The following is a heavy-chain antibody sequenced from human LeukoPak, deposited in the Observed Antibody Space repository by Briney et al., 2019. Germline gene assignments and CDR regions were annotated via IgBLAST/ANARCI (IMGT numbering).Heavy chain of an antibody. D-gene: IGHD1-26*01. CDR1: GGSFSSYA. CDR3: ARSSIVGATTYSDY. CDR2: IIPIFGTA. V-gene: IGHV1-69*05. J-gene: IGHJ4*02. Sequence: SVKVSCKASGGSFSSYAISWVRQAPGQGLEWMGRIIPIFGTANYAQKFQGRVTITTDESTSTAYMELSSLRSEDTAVYYCARSSIVGATTYSDYWGQGTLVTVSS.